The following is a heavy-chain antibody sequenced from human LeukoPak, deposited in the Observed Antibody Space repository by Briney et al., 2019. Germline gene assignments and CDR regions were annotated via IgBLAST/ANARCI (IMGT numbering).Heavy chain of an antibody. D-gene: IGHD5-18*01. CDR1: GGTFSSYA. J-gene: IGHJ6*03. CDR2: IIPIFGTA. V-gene: IGHV1-69*13. Sequence: SVKVSCKASGGTFSSYAISWVRQAPGRGLEWMGGIIPIFGTANYAQKFQGRVTITADESTSTAYMELSSLRSEDTAVYYCARDSGTKDTAMVPYYYYYYMDVWGKGTTVTVSS. CDR3: ARDSGTKDTAMVPYYYYYYMDV.